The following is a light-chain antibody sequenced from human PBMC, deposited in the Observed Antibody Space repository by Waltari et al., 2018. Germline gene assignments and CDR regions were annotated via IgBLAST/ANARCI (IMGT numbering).Light chain of an antibody. CDR1: NIGRKD. V-gene: IGLV3-9*01. J-gene: IGLJ3*02. Sequence: SYELTQPLSVSVALGQTARITCGGNNIGRKDVHWYQQKPGQAPVLVNRPSGIRERFSRSNSGNTATLTISRAQAGDEADYYCKVYDSNTWVFGGGTKLTVL. CDR3: KVYDSNTWV.